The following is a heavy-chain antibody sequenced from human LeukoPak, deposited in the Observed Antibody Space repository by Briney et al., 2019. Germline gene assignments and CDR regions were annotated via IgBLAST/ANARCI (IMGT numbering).Heavy chain of an antibody. CDR2: IYYSGST. V-gene: IGHV4-30-4*01. CDR1: GGSISSGDYY. CDR3: ARVRVPATDYYFDY. D-gene: IGHD2-2*01. J-gene: IGHJ4*02. Sequence: SQTLSLTCTVSGGSISSGDYYWGWLRQPPGKGMEWVGYIYYSGSTYYNPSRKSRVTISVDTSKNQFSLKLSSVTAADTAVYYCARVRVPATDYYFDYWGQGTLVTVSS.